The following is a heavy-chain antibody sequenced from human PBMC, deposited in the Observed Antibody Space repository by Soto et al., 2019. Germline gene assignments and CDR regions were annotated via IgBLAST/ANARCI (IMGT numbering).Heavy chain of an antibody. CDR2: IIPIFGTA. CDR1: GGTFSSYA. V-gene: IGHV1-69*13. CDR3: ASLPFIAAAVNYFDY. Sequence: SVKVSCKASGGTFSSYAISWVRQAPGQGLEWMGGIIPIFGTANYAQKFQGRVTITADESTSTAYMELSSLRSEDTAVYYCASLPFIAAAVNYFDYWGQGTLVTVSS. J-gene: IGHJ4*02. D-gene: IGHD6-13*01.